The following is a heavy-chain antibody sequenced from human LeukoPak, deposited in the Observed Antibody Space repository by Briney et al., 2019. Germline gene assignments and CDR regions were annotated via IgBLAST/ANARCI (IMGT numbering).Heavy chain of an antibody. CDR3: ARGRGGVNY. CDR1: GYTFTGYY. V-gene: IGHV1-8*02. CDR2: MNPNSGNT. Sequence: GASVKVSCKASGYTFTGYYMHWVRQAPGQGLEWMGWMNPNSGNTGYAQKFQGRVTMTRNTSISTAYMELSSLRSEDTAVYYCARGRGGVNYWGQGTLVTVSS. J-gene: IGHJ4*02. D-gene: IGHD2-21*01.